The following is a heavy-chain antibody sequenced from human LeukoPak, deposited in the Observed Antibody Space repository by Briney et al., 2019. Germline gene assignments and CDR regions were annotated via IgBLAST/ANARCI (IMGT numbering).Heavy chain of an antibody. CDR2: IYYSGST. J-gene: IGHJ5*02. Sequence: SETLSLTCTVSGGSISSSSYYWGWIRQPPGKGLEWIGSIYYSGSTYYNPSLKSRVTISVDTSKNQFSRKLSSVTAADTAVYYCARDLENWFDPWGQGTLVTVSS. V-gene: IGHV4-39*07. CDR1: GGSISSSSYY. CDR3: ARDLENWFDP. D-gene: IGHD5-24*01.